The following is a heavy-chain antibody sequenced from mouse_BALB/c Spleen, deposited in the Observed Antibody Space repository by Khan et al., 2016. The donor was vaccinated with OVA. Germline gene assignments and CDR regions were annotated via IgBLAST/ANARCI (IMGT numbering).Heavy chain of an antibody. D-gene: IGHD1-1*01. Sequence: EVELVESGGDLVKPGGSLKFSCAASGFTFSTYGMSWVRQAPDKRLEWVATVSTGGSYTYYPDSAKGRFTISSDNAKNTLYLQMSGLRSEDTAMFYCTRLAYYYDSEGFAYWGQGTLVTVSA. CDR3: TRLAYYYDSEGFAY. CDR2: VSTGGSYT. CDR1: GFTFSTYG. J-gene: IGHJ3*01. V-gene: IGHV5-6*01.